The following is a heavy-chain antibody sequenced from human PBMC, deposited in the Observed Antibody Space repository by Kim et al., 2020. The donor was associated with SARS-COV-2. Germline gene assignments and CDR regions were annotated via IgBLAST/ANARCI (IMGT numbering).Heavy chain of an antibody. CDR2: ISHDGSKK. CDR1: GFTFSSYG. Sequence: GGSLRLSCAASGFTFSSYGMHWVRQAPGKGLEWVAAISHDGSKKYFADSVKSRFTISRDNSKNTLYLEMKSLRPEDTAVYYCARGGLGGGFGSRFDPWG. CDR3: ARGGLGGGFGSRFDP. J-gene: IGHJ5*02. V-gene: IGHV3-30*19. D-gene: IGHD1-26*01.